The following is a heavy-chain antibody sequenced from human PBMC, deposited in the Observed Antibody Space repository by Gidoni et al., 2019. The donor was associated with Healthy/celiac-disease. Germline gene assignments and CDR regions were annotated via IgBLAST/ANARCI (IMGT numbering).Heavy chain of an antibody. CDR3: ARGLRYFDWLLFRGWFDP. Sequence: QVQLQQWGAGLLKPSETLSLTCAVYGGSFSGYYWSWIRQPPGKGLEWIGEINHSGSTNYNPSLKSRVTISVDTSKNQFSLKLSSVTAADTAVYYCARGLRYFDWLLFRGWFDPWGQGTLVTVSS. CDR1: GGSFSGYY. V-gene: IGHV4-34*01. CDR2: INHSGST. D-gene: IGHD3-9*01. J-gene: IGHJ5*02.